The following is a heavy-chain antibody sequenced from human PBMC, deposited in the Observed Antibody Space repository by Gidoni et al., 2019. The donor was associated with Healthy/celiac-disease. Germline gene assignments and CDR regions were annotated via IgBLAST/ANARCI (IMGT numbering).Heavy chain of an antibody. D-gene: IGHD1-26*01. V-gene: IGHV3-11*01. Sequence: QVQLVEAGGGLVKPGGPRRLSCAAPGFTFRDYYMSWICQAPGKGLEWVSYISSSGSSIYDADSAKGRCTISRDNDKNSLYLQMNSLRAEDTAVYYCARGKVGATGWGQGTLVTVSS. CDR1: GFTFRDYY. CDR2: ISSSGSSI. CDR3: ARGKVGATG. J-gene: IGHJ4*02.